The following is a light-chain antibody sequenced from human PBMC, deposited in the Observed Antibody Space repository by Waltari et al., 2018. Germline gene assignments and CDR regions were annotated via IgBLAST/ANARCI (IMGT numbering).Light chain of an antibody. V-gene: IGLV2-14*03. CDR1: FRADRSYNY. CDR2: DVA. Sequence: QSDLTQPASVSGSLGQSITISCTAPFRADRSYNYTSRYQHHPGKAPKLLFFDVAHRPSGVSHRFSASQSGDTASLSISGLRPEDEATYYCTSYTLLTFTWQFGGGTKLTV. CDR3: TSYTLLTFTWQ. J-gene: IGLJ3*02.